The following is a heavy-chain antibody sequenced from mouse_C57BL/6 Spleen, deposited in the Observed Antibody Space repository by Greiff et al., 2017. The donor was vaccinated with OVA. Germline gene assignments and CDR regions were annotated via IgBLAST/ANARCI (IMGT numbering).Heavy chain of an antibody. CDR3: ARGGYGSSYDWYFDV. J-gene: IGHJ1*03. CDR1: GYTFTSYW. CDR2: IDPSDSET. D-gene: IGHD1-1*01. V-gene: IGHV1-52*01. Sequence: VQLQQSGAELVRPGSSVKLSCKASGYTFTSYWMHWVKQRPIQGLEWIGNIDPSDSETHYNQKFKDKATLTVDKSSSTAYMQLSSLTSEDSAVYYCARGGYGSSYDWYFDVWGTGTTVTVSS.